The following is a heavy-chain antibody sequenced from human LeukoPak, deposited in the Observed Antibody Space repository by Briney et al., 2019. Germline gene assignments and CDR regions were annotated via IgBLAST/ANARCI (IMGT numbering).Heavy chain of an antibody. CDR3: ARMLHEIKGVGATDTWADGAFDY. J-gene: IGHJ4*02. CDR2: IYHSGST. Sequence: SETLSLTFTVSGYSISSGYYWGWIRQPPGKGLEWIGSIYHSGSTYYNPSLKSRVTISVDTSKNQFSLKLSSVTAADTAVYYCARMLHEIKGVGATDTWADGAFDYWGQGTLVTVSS. CDR1: GYSISSGYY. V-gene: IGHV4-38-2*02. D-gene: IGHD1-26*01.